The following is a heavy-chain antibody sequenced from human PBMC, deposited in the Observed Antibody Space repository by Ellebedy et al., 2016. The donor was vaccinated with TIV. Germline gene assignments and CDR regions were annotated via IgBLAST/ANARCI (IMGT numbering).Heavy chain of an antibody. CDR3: ARQNSGYAYAMDV. J-gene: IGHJ6*02. CDR2: ISDSGVNT. Sequence: GGSLRLXXAASGFTFSIYAMTWVRQAPGKGLEWVSSISDSGVNTFYADSVKGRFTISRDSSRNTLYLQMNSLRAEDTAVYYCARQNSGYAYAMDVWGQGTTVTVSS. CDR1: GFTFSIYA. D-gene: IGHD5-12*01. V-gene: IGHV3-23*01.